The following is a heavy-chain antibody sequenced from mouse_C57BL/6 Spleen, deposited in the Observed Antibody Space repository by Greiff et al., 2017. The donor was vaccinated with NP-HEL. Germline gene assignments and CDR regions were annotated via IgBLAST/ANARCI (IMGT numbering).Heavy chain of an antibody. V-gene: IGHV1-50*01. Sequence: QVQLQQPGAELVKPGASVKLSCKASGYTFTSYWMQWVKQRPGQGLEWIGEIDPSDSYTNYHQKFKGKATLTVDTSSSTAYMQLSSLTSEDSAVYYCARRDYYGSRDWYFDVWGTGTTVTVSS. CDR1: GYTFTSYW. D-gene: IGHD1-1*01. CDR2: IDPSDSYT. J-gene: IGHJ1*03. CDR3: ARRDYYGSRDWYFDV.